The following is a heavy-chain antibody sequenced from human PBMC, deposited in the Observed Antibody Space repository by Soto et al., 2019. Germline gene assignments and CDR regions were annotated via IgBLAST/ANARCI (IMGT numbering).Heavy chain of an antibody. CDR2: IRNKANSYAT. CDR1: GFTFSGSA. CDR3: TSHSPEDMIRK. V-gene: IGHV3-73*02. J-gene: IGHJ4*02. Sequence: EVQLVESGGGLVQPGGSLKLSCAASGFTFSGSAVHWVRQASGKGLEWVGRIRNKANSYATAYAASLKGRFMNSTDDSKNTAYLQMNSLKTEDTAVYYCTSHSPEDMIRKWGQGTLVTVSS. D-gene: IGHD2-15*01.